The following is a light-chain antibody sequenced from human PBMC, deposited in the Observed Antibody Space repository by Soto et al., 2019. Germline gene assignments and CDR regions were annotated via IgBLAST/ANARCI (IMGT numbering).Light chain of an antibody. Sequence: DFQMTQSPSTLSASVGDRVTITCRASQSISTWLAWYQQKPGKAPKLLIYKASSLESGVPSRFSGSGSGTEFTLTISNLQPDDFATYYCQQYNSYLYTFGQGTKLEIK. CDR1: QSISTW. CDR2: KAS. CDR3: QQYNSYLYT. J-gene: IGKJ2*01. V-gene: IGKV1-5*03.